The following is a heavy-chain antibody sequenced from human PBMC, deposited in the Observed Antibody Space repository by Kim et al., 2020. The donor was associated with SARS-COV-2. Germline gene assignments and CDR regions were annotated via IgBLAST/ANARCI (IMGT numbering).Heavy chain of an antibody. J-gene: IGHJ3*02. CDR2: INPNSGGT. D-gene: IGHD2-2*02. Sequence: ASVKVSCKASGYTFTGYYMHWVRQAPGQGLEWMGWINPNSGGTNYAQKFQGRVTMTRDTSISTAYMELSRLRSDDTAVYYCASGYCSSTSCYIAYAAFDIWGQGTMVTVSS. V-gene: IGHV1-2*02. CDR3: ASGYCSSTSCYIAYAAFDI. CDR1: GYTFTGYY.